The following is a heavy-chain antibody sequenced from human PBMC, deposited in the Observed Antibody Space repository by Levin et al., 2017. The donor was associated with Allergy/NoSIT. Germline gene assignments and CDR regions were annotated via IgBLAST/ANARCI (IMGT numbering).Heavy chain of an antibody. Sequence: SETLSLTCTVSGGSISSSSYYWGWIRQPPGKGLEWIGSIYYSGSTYYNPSLKSRVTISVDTSKNQFSLKLSSVTAADTAVYYCARPYYDFWSGYLNDAFDIWGQGTMVTVSS. V-gene: IGHV4-39*01. CDR1: GGSISSSSYY. J-gene: IGHJ3*02. D-gene: IGHD3-3*01. CDR3: ARPYYDFWSGYLNDAFDI. CDR2: IYYSGST.